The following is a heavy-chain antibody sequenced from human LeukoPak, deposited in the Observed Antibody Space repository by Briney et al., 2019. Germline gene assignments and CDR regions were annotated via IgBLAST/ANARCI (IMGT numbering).Heavy chain of an antibody. CDR2: IYSGGST. Sequence: GGSLRLSCAASGFTVSSSYISWVRQAPGKGLEWVSVIYSGGSTYYADSVKGRFTISRDNSKNTLYLQMNSLRAEDTAVYYCARDVGVRDRASFGYWGQGSLVTVSS. CDR3: ARDVGVRDRASFGY. V-gene: IGHV3-66*01. D-gene: IGHD3-16*01. J-gene: IGHJ4*02. CDR1: GFTVSSSY.